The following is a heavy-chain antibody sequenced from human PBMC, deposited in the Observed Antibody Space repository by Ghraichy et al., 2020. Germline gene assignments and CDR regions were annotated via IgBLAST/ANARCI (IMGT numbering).Heavy chain of an antibody. V-gene: IGHV3-48*02. J-gene: IGHJ5*01. Sequence: GALRLSCAASGFTFSSHSMNWVRQGPGRGLEGVSYIGSSGDTIYYADSVKGRFTVSRDNAKNSLYLQMNGLRDDDSAVYYCARPRVVMAAGGWFDSWGQGTLVIVSS. CDR2: IGSSGDTI. CDR3: ARPRVVMAAGGWFDS. D-gene: IGHD2-21*01. CDR1: GFTFSSHS.